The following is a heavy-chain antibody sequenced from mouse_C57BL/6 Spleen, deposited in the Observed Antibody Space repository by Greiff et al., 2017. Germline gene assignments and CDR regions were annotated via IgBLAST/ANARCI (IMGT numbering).Heavy chain of an antibody. CDR3: TTRYGNYPFDY. CDR2: IDPEDGDT. V-gene: IGHV14-1*01. D-gene: IGHD2-1*01. CDR1: GFNIKDYY. Sequence: EVQLQQSGAELVKPGASVKLSCTASGFNIKDYYMHWVKQRPEQGLEWIGRIDPEDGDTEYAPKFQGKATMTADTSSNTAYLQLSSLTSEDTAVYYCTTRYGNYPFDYWGQGTTLTVSS. J-gene: IGHJ2*01.